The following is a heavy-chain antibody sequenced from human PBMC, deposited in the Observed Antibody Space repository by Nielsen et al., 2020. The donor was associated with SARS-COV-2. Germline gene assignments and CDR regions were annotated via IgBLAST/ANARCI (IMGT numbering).Heavy chain of an antibody. D-gene: IGHD2-2*02. CDR2: IWYDGSNK. J-gene: IGHJ6*03. V-gene: IGHV3-33*01. CDR3: ARRGGGYCSSTSCYTAYYYYYMDV. Sequence: GESLKISCAASGFTFSSYGMHWVRQAPGKGPEWVAVIWYDGSNKYYADSVKGRFTISRDNSKNTLYLQMNSLRAEDTAVYYCARRGGGYCSSTSCYTAYYYYYMDVWGKGTTVTVSS. CDR1: GFTFSSYG.